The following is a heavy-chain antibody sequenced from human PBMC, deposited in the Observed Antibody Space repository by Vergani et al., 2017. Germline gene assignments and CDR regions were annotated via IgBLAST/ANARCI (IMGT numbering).Heavy chain of an antibody. D-gene: IGHD6-13*01. V-gene: IGHV4-38-2*01. CDR1: GYSISSGYY. Sequence: QVQLQESGPGLVKPSETLSLTCAVSGYSISSGYYWGWIRQPPGKGLEWIGSIYHSGSTNYNPSLKSRVTISVDTSKNQFSLKLSSVTAADTAVYYCARYNRGYSSSWFDPWGQGTLVTVSS. CDR2: IYHSGST. J-gene: IGHJ5*02. CDR3: ARYNRGYSSSWFDP.